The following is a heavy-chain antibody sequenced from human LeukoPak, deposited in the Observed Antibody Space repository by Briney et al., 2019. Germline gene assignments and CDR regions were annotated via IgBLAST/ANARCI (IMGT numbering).Heavy chain of an antibody. D-gene: IGHD2-15*01. V-gene: IGHV3-53*01. Sequence: GGSLRLSCAASGFTVSSNYMSWVRQAPGKGLEWVSVIYSGGSTYYADSVKGRFTISRDNSKNTLYLQMNSLRAEDTAVYYCAKAGAVVVVAAKYFDYWGQGTLVTVSS. CDR2: IYSGGST. J-gene: IGHJ4*02. CDR1: GFTVSSNY. CDR3: AKAGAVVVVAAKYFDY.